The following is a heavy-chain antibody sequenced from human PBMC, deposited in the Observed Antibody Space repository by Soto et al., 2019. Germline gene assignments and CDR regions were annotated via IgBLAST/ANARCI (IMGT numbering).Heavy chain of an antibody. J-gene: IGHJ6*02. Sequence: GGSLRLSCAASGFTFSSYSMNWVRQAPGKGLEWVSYISSSSSTIYYADSVKGRFTISRDNAKNSLYLQMNSLRDEDTAVYYCARDLGYCSSTSCYPYGMDVWGQGTTVTVSS. CDR2: ISSSSSTI. CDR3: ARDLGYCSSTSCYPYGMDV. D-gene: IGHD2-2*01. CDR1: GFTFSSYS. V-gene: IGHV3-48*02.